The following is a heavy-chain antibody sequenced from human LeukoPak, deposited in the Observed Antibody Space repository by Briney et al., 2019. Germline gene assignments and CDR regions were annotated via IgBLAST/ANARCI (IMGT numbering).Heavy chain of an antibody. CDR2: ISSSGGYI. D-gene: IGHD3-16*01. CDR3: ARLLGDYYYYMDV. CDR1: GFTFSSYN. V-gene: IGHV3-21*01. J-gene: IGHJ6*03. Sequence: GGSLRLSCAASGFTFSSYNMNWVRQAPGRGLEWVSSISSSGGYIYYADSVKGRFTISRDNAKNSLYLQMNSLRAEDTAVYYCARLLGDYYYYMDVWGKGTTVTVSS.